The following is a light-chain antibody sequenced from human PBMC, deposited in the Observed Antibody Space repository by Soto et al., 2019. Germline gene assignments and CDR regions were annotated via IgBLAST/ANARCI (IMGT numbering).Light chain of an antibody. CDR3: QQRSNSWT. J-gene: IGKJ1*01. V-gene: IGKV3-11*01. CDR2: DAS. CDR1: QSVSTY. Sequence: ERGMTQSPATLSVSPGGRATLSCRASQSVSTYLAWYQQKPGQAPRLLIYDASNRASGIPARFSGSGSGTDFTLTISSLEPEDFAVYYCQQRSNSWTFGQGTKVDI.